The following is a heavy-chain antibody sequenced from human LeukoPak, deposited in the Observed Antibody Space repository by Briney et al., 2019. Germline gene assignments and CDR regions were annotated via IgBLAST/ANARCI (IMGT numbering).Heavy chain of an antibody. V-gene: IGHV3-7*01. Sequence: GGSLRLSCAASGFTFSSYWMSWVRQAPGKGLEWVANIKQDGSEKYYVDSVKGRFTISRDYVKNSLYLQVNSLRVEDTAVYYCARDYGGHPYGAFDIWGRGTMVTVSS. CDR2: IKQDGSEK. D-gene: IGHD4/OR15-4a*01. CDR1: GFTFSSYW. CDR3: ARDYGGHPYGAFDI. J-gene: IGHJ3*02.